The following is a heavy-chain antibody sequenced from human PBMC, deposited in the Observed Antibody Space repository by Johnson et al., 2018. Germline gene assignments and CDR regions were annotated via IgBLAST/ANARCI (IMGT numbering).Heavy chain of an antibody. J-gene: IGHJ4*02. CDR2: IRYNGEDT. CDR3: AKDHGAGRDGQLEFFDY. CDR1: GFTFRSYA. V-gene: IGHV3-23*01. D-gene: IGHD5-24*01. Sequence: EVQLLESEGGLVQPGGSLRLSCAASGFTFRSYAMSWVRQAPGKGLQWVSLIRYNGEDTYYADFVKGRFTISRDNSKNALYLQMNSLRAEDTAMYYCAKDHGAGRDGQLEFFDYWGQGTLVTVSS.